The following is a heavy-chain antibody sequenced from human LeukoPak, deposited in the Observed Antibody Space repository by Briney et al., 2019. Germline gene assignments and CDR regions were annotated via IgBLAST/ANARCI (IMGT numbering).Heavy chain of an antibody. V-gene: IGHV3-7*05. CDR2: LNQDGSEK. Sequence: PGGSLRLSCAASGFTFSSYWMTWVRQAPGKGLEWVANLNQDGSEKYYVDSLKGRFTISRDNAKNSLYLQMNSLRAEDTAAYYCARTAKWQDSWGQGTLVTVSS. J-gene: IGHJ5*01. D-gene: IGHD5-18*01. CDR3: ARTAKWQDS. CDR1: GFTFSSYW.